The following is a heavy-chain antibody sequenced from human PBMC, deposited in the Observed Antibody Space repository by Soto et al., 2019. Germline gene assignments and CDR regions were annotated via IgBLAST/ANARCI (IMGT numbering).Heavy chain of an antibody. CDR2: IIPIFGTE. CDR1: GGTFSSYA. CDR3: ARHVPAAGYYSGMAV. V-gene: IGHV1-69*12. Sequence: QVQLVQSGAEVKKPGSSVKVSCKASGGTFSSYAISWVRQAPGQGLEWMGGIIPIFGTEKYAQNFQGRVTITADESTHTDYMELSSLRSEDTAVYYCARHVPAAGYYSGMAVWGQGTTVTVYS. J-gene: IGHJ6*02. D-gene: IGHD2-2*01.